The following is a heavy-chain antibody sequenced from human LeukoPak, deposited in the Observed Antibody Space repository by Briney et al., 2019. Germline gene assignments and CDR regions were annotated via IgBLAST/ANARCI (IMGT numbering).Heavy chain of an antibody. CDR1: GGSFSGYY. Sequence: SETLSLTCTVYGGSFSGYYWNWIRQPPGKGLEWIGEINHSGSTNYNPSLKSRVTRSIDTSKKQFSLKLSSVTAADTAVYYCARVDSGGYLDFDSWGQGTLVTVSS. J-gene: IGHJ4*02. V-gene: IGHV4-34*01. CDR3: ARVDSGGYLDFDS. CDR2: INHSGST. D-gene: IGHD3-22*01.